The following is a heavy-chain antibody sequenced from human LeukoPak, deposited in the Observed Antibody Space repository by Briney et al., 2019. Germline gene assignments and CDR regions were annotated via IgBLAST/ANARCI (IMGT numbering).Heavy chain of an antibody. CDR1: GYTFTSYG. CDR2: ISAYNGNT. D-gene: IGHD2-2*01. Sequence: ASVKVSCKASGYTFTSYGISWVRQAPGQGLEWMGWISAYNGNTNYAQKLQGRVTMTTDTSTSTAYMELRSLRSDDTAVYYCARLYCSSTSCQTYYYYYYYMDVWGKGTTVTVYS. J-gene: IGHJ6*03. V-gene: IGHV1-18*01. CDR3: ARLYCSSTSCQTYYYYYYYMDV.